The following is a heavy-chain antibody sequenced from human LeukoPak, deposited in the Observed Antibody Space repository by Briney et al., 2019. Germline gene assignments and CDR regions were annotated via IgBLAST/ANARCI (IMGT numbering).Heavy chain of an antibody. V-gene: IGHV4-59*08. CDR3: ARQAACIAAAGFDP. CDR1: GGSISSYY. CDR2: IYYSGST. D-gene: IGHD6-13*01. J-gene: IGHJ5*02. Sequence: PSETLSLTCTVSGGSISSYYWSWIRQPPGKGLEWIGYIYYSGSTNYNPSLKSRVTISVDTSKNQFSLKLSSVTAADTAVYYCARQAACIAAAGFDPWGQGTLVTVSS.